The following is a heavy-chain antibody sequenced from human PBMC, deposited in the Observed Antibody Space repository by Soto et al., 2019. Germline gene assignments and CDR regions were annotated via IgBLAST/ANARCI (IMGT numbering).Heavy chain of an antibody. J-gene: IGHJ6*02. CDR1: GYTFTGYS. Sequence: ASVKVSCKASGYTFTGYSVHWVREAPGQGIEWLGWINPETGGTSYAQKFQGRVTLSRDTSINTAYLELSRLRFDDAAVYFCARERYQVISDGMDVWGQGTTVTVSS. CDR3: ARERYQVISDGMDV. CDR2: INPETGGT. D-gene: IGHD2-2*01. V-gene: IGHV1-2*02.